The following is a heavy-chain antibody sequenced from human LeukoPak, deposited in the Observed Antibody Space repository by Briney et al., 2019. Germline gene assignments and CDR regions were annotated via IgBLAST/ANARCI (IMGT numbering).Heavy chain of an antibody. J-gene: IGHJ4*02. CDR3: ARDGGGSYHFDY. Sequence: SETLSLTCTVSGGSISSYYWSWIRQPPGKGLEWIGYIYYSGSTNYNPSLKSRVTISVDTSKNQFSLKPSSVTAADTAVYYCARDGGGSYHFDYWGQGTLVTVSS. CDR2: IYYSGST. D-gene: IGHD1-26*01. V-gene: IGHV4-59*01. CDR1: GGSISSYY.